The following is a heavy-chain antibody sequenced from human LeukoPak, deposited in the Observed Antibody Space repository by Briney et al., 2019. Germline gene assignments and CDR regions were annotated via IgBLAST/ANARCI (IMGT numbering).Heavy chain of an antibody. V-gene: IGHV3-21*01. D-gene: IGHD6-13*01. CDR3: ARPGLVGCSSWYYFVY. Sequence: GGSLRLSCAASGFTFSIYSMNWVRQAPGKGLEWVSSISSSSSYIYYADSVKGRFTISRDNAKNSLYLQMNSLRAEDTAVYYCARPGLVGCSSWYYFVYWGQGTLVTVSS. J-gene: IGHJ4*02. CDR1: GFTFSIYS. CDR2: ISSSSSYI.